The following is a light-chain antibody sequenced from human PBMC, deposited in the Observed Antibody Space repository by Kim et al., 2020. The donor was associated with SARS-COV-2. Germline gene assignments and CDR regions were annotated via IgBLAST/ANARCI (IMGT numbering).Light chain of an antibody. J-gene: IGKJ2*01. Sequence: SVSARERATRACRASQSVSSNLAWYQQKPGQAPRLLIYGASTRAAGIPTRLSGSGSGTEFTLTISSLQSEDFAIYYCHQFNNWPHTFGQGTKLEI. CDR1: QSVSSN. CDR2: GAS. CDR3: HQFNNWPHT. V-gene: IGKV3-15*01.